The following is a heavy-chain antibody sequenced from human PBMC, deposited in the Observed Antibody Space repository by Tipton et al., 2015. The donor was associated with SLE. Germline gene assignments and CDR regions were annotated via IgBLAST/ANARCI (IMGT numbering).Heavy chain of an antibody. CDR3: AKAPRFRELWYFDY. V-gene: IGHV3-30*02. Sequence: GSLRLSCAASGFTFSSYGMHWVRQAPGKGLEWVAFIRYDGSNKYYADSVKGRFTISRDNSKNTLYLQMNSLRAEDTAVYYCAKAPRFRELWYFDYWGQGTLVTVSS. D-gene: IGHD3-10*01. CDR2: IRYDGSNK. J-gene: IGHJ4*02. CDR1: GFTFSSYG.